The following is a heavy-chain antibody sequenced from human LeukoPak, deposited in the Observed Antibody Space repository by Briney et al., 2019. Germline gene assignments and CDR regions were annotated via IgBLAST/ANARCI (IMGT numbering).Heavy chain of an antibody. CDR1: GCALSSYA. CDR3: AREISWRSRGGYY. CDR2: ISGSGGST. V-gene: IGHV3-23*01. D-gene: IGHD3-16*01. J-gene: IGHJ4*02. Sequence: PGGSRRLACEASGCALSSYAMSWVRQAPGKGLEWVSAISGSGGSTYYVDSWEGRFTISRDNSNITLYLQMNSLRAEDTAIYYCAREISWRSRGGYYWGQGTLVTVSS.